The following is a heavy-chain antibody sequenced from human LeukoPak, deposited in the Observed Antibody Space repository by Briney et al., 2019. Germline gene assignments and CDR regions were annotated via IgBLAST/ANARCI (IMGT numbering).Heavy chain of an antibody. Sequence: GGSLRPSCEVSGFTFSSNWMSWVRQAPGKGLEWVANIKQDGSENYYVDSEKGRFTISRDNARNSLYLQMNSLRAEDTAVYYCARISGGWSRGAFDVWGQGTMVTVSS. D-gene: IGHD6-19*01. CDR1: GFTFSSNW. CDR2: IKQDGSEN. CDR3: ARISGGWSRGAFDV. V-gene: IGHV3-7*04. J-gene: IGHJ3*01.